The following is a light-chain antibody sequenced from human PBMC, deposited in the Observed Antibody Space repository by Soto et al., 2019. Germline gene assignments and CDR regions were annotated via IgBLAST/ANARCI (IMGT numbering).Light chain of an antibody. V-gene: IGKV3-15*01. Sequence: EIVMTQSPATLSLSPGERATLSCRASQSISSSLAWYQQKPGQAPRLLIYGASTRATGIPARFSGSGSGAEFTLTISSLQSEDFAVYYCQQYKNWPPITFGQGTRLEI. J-gene: IGKJ5*01. CDR3: QQYKNWPPIT. CDR1: QSISSS. CDR2: GAS.